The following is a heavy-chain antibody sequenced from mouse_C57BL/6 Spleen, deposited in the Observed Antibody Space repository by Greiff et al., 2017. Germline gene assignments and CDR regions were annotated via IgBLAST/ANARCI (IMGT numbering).Heavy chain of an antibody. CDR2: IYPSDSET. CDR3: ARTADGFFAY. D-gene: IGHD2-3*01. V-gene: IGHV1-61*01. Sequence: QVQLQQSGAELVRPGSSVKLSCKASGYTFTSYWMDWVKQRPGQGLEWIGNIYPSDSETHYNQKFKDKATLTVDKSSSTAYMQLSSLTSEDSAVYYCARTADGFFAYWGQGTLVTVSA. CDR1: GYTFTSYW. J-gene: IGHJ3*01.